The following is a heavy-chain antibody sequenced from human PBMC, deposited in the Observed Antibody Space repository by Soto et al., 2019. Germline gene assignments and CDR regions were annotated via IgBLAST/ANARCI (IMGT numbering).Heavy chain of an antibody. CDR3: AKSASGCYYSV. CDR1: EFLLNSHW. D-gene: IGHD3-10*01. Sequence: XGSLRLPCVASEFLLNSHWRSWVRQAPGKGLEWVASINQDGSAKKYGKSVEGRFTISRDNDKNSLYLHMNNLGADDTAVYYCAKSASGCYYSVRGQGATGTVSS. CDR2: INQDGSAK. V-gene: IGHV3-7*03. J-gene: IGHJ6*02.